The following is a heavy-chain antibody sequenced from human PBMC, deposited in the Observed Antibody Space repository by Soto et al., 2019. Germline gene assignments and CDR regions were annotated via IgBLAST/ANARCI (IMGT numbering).Heavy chain of an antibody. CDR3: ARGPLSLYSAHFR. Sequence: QVQLVQSGAEMRKPGASVMVSCKASGYTFTSYAMNWVRQAPGQRLEWMGWINGGNGDTKYSQRFQDRVTITRDTSANTVYMELSSLKSEDTAIYYCARGPLSLYSAHFRWGRGAPVTVSS. D-gene: IGHD6-13*01. CDR1: GYTFTSYA. J-gene: IGHJ4*02. CDR2: INGGNGDT. V-gene: IGHV1-3*01.